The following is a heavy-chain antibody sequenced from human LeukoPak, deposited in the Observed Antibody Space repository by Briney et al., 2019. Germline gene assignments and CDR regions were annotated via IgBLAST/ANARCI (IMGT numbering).Heavy chain of an antibody. CDR2: ISGSGGST. CDR3: AKDGVGATTRSEYFQH. Sequence: PGGSLRLSCAASGFTFRSYAMSWVRQAPGKGLEWVSAISGSGGSTYYADSVRGRFTISRDNSMNTLYLQMNSLRAEDTAVYYCAKDGVGATTRSEYFQHWGQGTLVTVSS. D-gene: IGHD1-26*01. CDR1: GFTFRSYA. V-gene: IGHV3-23*01. J-gene: IGHJ1*01.